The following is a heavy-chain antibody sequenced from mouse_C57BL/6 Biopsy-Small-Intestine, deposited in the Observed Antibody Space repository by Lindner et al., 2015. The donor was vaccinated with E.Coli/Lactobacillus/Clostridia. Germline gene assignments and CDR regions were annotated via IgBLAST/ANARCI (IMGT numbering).Heavy chain of an antibody. CDR1: GGTFSTYA. Sequence: SVKVSCKASGGTFSTYASAGCDRPLDRGLSGWRHHPYFGTPAYAQKFQGRVTITADESTSTVYMELSSLRSEDTAVYHCANYDSSDSGDFYYIMDVWGQGTTVTVSS. D-gene: IGHD2-4*01. CDR2: HHPYFGTP. CDR3: ANYDSSDSGDFYYIMDV. V-gene: IGHV1-74*01. J-gene: IGHJ1*01.